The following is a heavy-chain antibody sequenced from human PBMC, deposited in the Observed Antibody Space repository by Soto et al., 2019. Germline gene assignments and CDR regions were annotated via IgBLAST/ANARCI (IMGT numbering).Heavy chain of an antibody. CDR3: ARDLVGATFGNWFDP. Sequence: EVQLLESGGGLVQPGGSLRLSCAASGFTFSSYAMSWVRQAPGKGLEWVSAISGSGGSTYYADSVKGRFTISRDNSKNTLYLQMNSLRAEDTAVYYCARDLVGATFGNWFDPWGQGTLVTVSS. D-gene: IGHD1-26*01. CDR1: GFTFSSYA. J-gene: IGHJ5*02. CDR2: ISGSGGST. V-gene: IGHV3-23*01.